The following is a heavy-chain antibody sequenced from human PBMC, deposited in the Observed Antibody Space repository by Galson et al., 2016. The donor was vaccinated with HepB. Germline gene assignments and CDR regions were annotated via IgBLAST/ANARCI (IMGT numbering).Heavy chain of an antibody. CDR1: GFTFSTYS. CDR2: ISSSSSYI. Sequence: SLRLSCASSGFTFSTYSMNWVRQAPGKGLEWVSSISSSSSYIYYADSVQGRFTISRDSAKNSLFLQMHSLRAEDTAVDYCARDVLDRPRRYYDILTGKRDGNYGMDVWGQGATVTVSS. CDR3: ARDVLDRPRRYYDILTGKRDGNYGMDV. V-gene: IGHV3-21*01. D-gene: IGHD3-9*01. J-gene: IGHJ6*02.